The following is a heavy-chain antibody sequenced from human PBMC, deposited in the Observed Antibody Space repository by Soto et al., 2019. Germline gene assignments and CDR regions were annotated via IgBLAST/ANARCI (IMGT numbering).Heavy chain of an antibody. CDR1: GGSISSSNW. CDR2: IYHSGST. Sequence: QVQLQESGPGLVKPSGTLSLTCAVSGGSISSSNWWSWVRQPPGKGLEWIGEIYHSGSTNYNPSLQSRVTISVDKSKNQFSLKLSSVTAADTAVYYCARLGYCSGGSCSTEAFFDYWGQGTLVTVSS. V-gene: IGHV4-4*02. CDR3: ARLGYCSGGSCSTEAFFDY. D-gene: IGHD2-15*01. J-gene: IGHJ4*02.